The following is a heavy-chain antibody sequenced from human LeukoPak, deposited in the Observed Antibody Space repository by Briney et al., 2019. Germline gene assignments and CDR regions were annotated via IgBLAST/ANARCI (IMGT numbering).Heavy chain of an antibody. J-gene: IGHJ4*02. V-gene: IGHV4-59*08. CDR3: VRRGYCSSTSCYVFDY. CDR1: GGSTSNYY. Sequence: SETLSLTCTVSGGSTSNYYWSWIRQPPGKGLEWIGDIYYSGNTNYNPSLKSRITISVDTSKNQFSLKLSSVTAADTAVYYCVRRGYCSSTSCYVFDYWGQGTLVTVSS. D-gene: IGHD2-2*01. CDR2: IYYSGNT.